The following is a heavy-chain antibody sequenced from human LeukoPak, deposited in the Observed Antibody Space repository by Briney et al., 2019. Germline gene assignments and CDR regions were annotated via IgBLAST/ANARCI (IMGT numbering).Heavy chain of an antibody. D-gene: IGHD6-13*01. V-gene: IGHV4-4*07. CDR3: ARHIASAGTAGFDF. CDR1: GGSIISYY. CDR2: IYSSGST. Sequence: SETLSLTCTVSGGSIISYYWSWVRQPPGEGLEWMGRIYSSGSTNSNPSLRSRVTMSEDTTKTQFSLRLSSVTDAATAVYYCARHIASAGTAGFDFWGQGALVTVSS. J-gene: IGHJ4*02.